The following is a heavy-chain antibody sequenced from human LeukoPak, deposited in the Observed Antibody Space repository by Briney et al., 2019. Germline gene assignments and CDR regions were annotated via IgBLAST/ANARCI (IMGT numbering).Heavy chain of an antibody. V-gene: IGHV4-30-4*01. CDR3: ARGTVTTFGSILEVFDY. J-gene: IGHJ4*02. Sequence: SETLSLTCTVSGGSISSGDYYWSWIRQPPGKGLEWIGYIYYSGSTYYNPSLKSRVTISVDTSKNQFSLKLSSVTAADTAVYYCARGTVTTFGSILEVFDYWGQGTLVTVSS. CDR2: IYYSGST. D-gene: IGHD4-17*01. CDR1: GGSISSGDYY.